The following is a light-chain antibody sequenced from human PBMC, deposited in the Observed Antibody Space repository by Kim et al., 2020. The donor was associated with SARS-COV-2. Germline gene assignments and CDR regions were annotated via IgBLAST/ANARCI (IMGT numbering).Light chain of an antibody. CDR3: QAWDSSTVV. CDR1: KLGDKY. Sequence: SYELTQPPSVSVSPGQTASITCSGDKLGDKYACWYQQKPGQSPVLVIYQDSKRPSGIPERFSGSNSGITATLTISGTQAMDEADFYCQAWDSSTVVFGGGTKVTVL. V-gene: IGLV3-1*01. CDR2: QDS. J-gene: IGLJ2*01.